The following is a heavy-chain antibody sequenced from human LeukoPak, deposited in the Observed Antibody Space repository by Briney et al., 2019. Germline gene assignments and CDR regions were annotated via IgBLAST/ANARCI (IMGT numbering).Heavy chain of an antibody. Sequence: GGSLRLSCAASGFTFSDYYMSWIRQAPGKGLEWVSYISSSGSTIYYADSVKGRFTISRDNAKNSLYLQMNSLRAEDTAVYYCARDKSGYYYYYMDVWGKGTTVTVSS. J-gene: IGHJ6*03. CDR1: GFTFSDYY. CDR2: ISSSGSTI. CDR3: ARDKSGYYYYYMDV. D-gene: IGHD1-26*01. V-gene: IGHV3-11*04.